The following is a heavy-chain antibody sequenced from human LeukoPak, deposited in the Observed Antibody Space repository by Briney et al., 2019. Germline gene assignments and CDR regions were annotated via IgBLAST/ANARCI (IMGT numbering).Heavy chain of an antibody. J-gene: IGHJ4*02. CDR2: IRKKTDDVTT. V-gene: IGHV3-15*01. CDR1: GFTFSDAW. D-gene: IGHD2-15*01. Sequence: GGPLRLSCAASGFTFSDAWMSWVRQAPGKGLEWVGRIRKKTDDVTTEYAAPVKGRFTISRDDSKNTVYLQMNSLKSDDTAIYYCATDLLDYWGQGILVTVSS. CDR3: ATDLLDY.